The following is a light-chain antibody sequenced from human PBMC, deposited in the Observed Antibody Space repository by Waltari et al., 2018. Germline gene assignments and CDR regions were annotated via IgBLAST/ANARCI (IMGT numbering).Light chain of an antibody. CDR2: KND. CDR1: SPNTGSNT. Sequence: QSVLTQPPSASGAPGQRVTTSCSGSSPNTGSNTVTWSQQLPGTAPKLLIYKNDRRPSGVPDRFSGSKSDNSASLTISWLQSEDEADYYCAAWDDSRNGHVVFGGGTKVTVL. CDR3: AAWDDSRNGHVV. V-gene: IGLV1-44*01. J-gene: IGLJ2*01.